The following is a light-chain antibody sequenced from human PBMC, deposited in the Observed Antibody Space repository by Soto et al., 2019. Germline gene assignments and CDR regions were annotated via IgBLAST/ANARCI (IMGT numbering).Light chain of an antibody. CDR3: LQFYDYTLI. Sequence: DLQMTQSPSAMSASVGDRLTITCRASQAISNYLAWFQQKPGKVPERLISDASSLQSGVSSRFSGRGSRTEFPLTISRLPNDDFATYYCLQFYDYTLIFGGGTQVAIK. V-gene: IGKV1-17*03. J-gene: IGKJ4*01. CDR1: QAISNY. CDR2: DAS.